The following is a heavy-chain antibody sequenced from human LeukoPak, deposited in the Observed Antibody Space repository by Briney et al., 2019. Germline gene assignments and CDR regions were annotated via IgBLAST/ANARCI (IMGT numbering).Heavy chain of an antibody. CDR2: TYYRSKWYN. CDR3: ARCEYQLLLGCYYGMDV. CDR1: GDSVSSNSAA. J-gene: IGHJ6*02. Sequence: SQTLSLTCAISGDSVSSNSAAWNWIRQSPSRGLEWLGRTYYRSKWYNDYAVSVKSRITINPDTSKNQFSLQLNSVTPEDTAVYYCARCEYQLLLGCYYGMDVWGQGTTVTVSS. D-gene: IGHD2-2*01. V-gene: IGHV6-1*01.